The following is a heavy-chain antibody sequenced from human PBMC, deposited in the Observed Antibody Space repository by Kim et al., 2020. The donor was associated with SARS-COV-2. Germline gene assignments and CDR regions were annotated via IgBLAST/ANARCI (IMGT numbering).Heavy chain of an antibody. V-gene: IGHV3-33*01. Sequence: YYADSVKGRFTISRDNSKNTLYLQMNSLRAEDTAVYYCARGAPYGSGFDYWGQGTLVTVSS. J-gene: IGHJ4*02. D-gene: IGHD3-10*01. CDR3: ARGAPYGSGFDY.